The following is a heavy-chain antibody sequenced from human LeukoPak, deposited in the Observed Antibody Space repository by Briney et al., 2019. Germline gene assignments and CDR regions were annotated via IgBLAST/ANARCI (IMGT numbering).Heavy chain of an antibody. V-gene: IGHV4-34*01. J-gene: IGHJ5*02. CDR1: GGSFSGYY. Sequence: PSETLSLTCAVYGGSFSGYYWSWIRQPPGKGLEWIGEINHSGSTNYNPSLKSRVTISVDTSKNQFSLKLSSVTAADTAVYYCARGRRVKGYCSSTSCYAGNWFDPWGQGTLVTVSS. CDR2: INHSGST. D-gene: IGHD2-2*01. CDR3: ARGRRVKGYCSSTSCYAGNWFDP.